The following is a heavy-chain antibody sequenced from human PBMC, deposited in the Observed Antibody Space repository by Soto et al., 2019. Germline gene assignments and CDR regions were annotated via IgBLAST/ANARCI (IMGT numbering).Heavy chain of an antibody. Sequence: QVQLVESGGGLVKPGGSLRLSCAASGLTFSDHYMTWIRQAPGKGLEWFSYISSSAGTIYYADSVKGRFTISRDNAKNSLYLKMTNLRAEDTAVYYCARAPYFGSGTYYYYALDVWGQGTTVTVSS. J-gene: IGHJ6*02. CDR1: GLTFSDHY. V-gene: IGHV3-11*01. D-gene: IGHD3-10*01. CDR3: ARAPYFGSGTYYYYALDV. CDR2: ISSSAGTI.